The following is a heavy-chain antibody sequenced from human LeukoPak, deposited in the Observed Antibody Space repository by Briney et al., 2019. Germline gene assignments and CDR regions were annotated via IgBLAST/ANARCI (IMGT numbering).Heavy chain of an antibody. CDR3: ARAHTGARLHWRAYYYMDV. Sequence: SETLSPTCAVYGGSFSGYYWSWVRQPPGKGLEWVGEINHSGSTNYNPSLRSRVTISVATSKNQFSLKLSSVTAADTAVYYCARAHTGARLHWRAYYYMDVWGKGTTVTVSS. J-gene: IGHJ6*03. V-gene: IGHV4-34*01. D-gene: IGHD4-11*01. CDR2: INHSGST. CDR1: GGSFSGYY.